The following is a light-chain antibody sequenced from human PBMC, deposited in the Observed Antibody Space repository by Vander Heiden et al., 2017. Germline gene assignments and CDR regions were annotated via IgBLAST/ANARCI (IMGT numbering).Light chain of an antibody. J-gene: IGLJ3*02. CDR1: SSNTGSNY. V-gene: IGLV1-47*01. CDR2: RNN. Sequence: QSVLTQPPSASGTPGQRVTITISGSSSNTGSNYLYWYQQLPGTAPKLLIYRNNRRPSGVPARFSGSKSGTSASLAISGLRSEDEADYYCAAWDDSLSGLVFGGGTKLTVL. CDR3: AAWDDSLSGLV.